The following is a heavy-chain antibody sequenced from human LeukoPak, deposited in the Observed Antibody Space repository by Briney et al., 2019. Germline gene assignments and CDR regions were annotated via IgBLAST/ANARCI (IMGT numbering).Heavy chain of an antibody. CDR1: SGSISGYY. J-gene: IGHJ4*02. D-gene: IGHD6-13*01. V-gene: IGHV4-59*01. CDR2: IQYTGST. CDR3: ARAKTAAGRARFDY. Sequence: SETLSLTCTVSSGSISGYYWSWIRQPPGKGLEWIAYIQYTGSTIYNPSLQSRVTISVDTSKNQFSLKLSSVTAADTAVYYCARAKTAAGRARFDYWGQGTLVTVSS.